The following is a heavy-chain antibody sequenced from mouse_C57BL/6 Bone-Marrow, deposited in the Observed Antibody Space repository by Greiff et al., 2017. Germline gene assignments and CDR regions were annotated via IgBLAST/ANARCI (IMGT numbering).Heavy chain of an antibody. CDR2: IYPGSGST. Sequence: QVQLKQPGAELVKPGASVKMSCKASGYTFTSYWITWVKQRPGQGLEWIGDIYPGSGSTNYNEKFKSKATLTVDTSSRTAYMQLSSLTSEDSAVYYCARGIYYGSTSYAMYYWGQGTSVTVSS. V-gene: IGHV1-55*01. CDR1: GYTFTSYW. CDR3: ARGIYYGSTSYAMYY. D-gene: IGHD1-1*01. J-gene: IGHJ4*01.